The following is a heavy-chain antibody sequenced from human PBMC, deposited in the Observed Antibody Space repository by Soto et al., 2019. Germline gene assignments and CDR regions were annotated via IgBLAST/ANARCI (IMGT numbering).Heavy chain of an antibody. CDR2: IYYSENT. CDR3: ARSLGIAAAKADFDY. V-gene: IGHV4-30-4*01. D-gene: IGHD6-13*01. CDR1: GVSISSGDYY. Sequence: PSETLSLTCTVSGVSISSGDYYWSWIRQTPGKGLEWIGYIYYSENTNYNPSLKSRVTISVDTSKNQFSLKLSSVTAADTAVYYCARSLGIAAAKADFDYWGQGTLVTVSS. J-gene: IGHJ4*02.